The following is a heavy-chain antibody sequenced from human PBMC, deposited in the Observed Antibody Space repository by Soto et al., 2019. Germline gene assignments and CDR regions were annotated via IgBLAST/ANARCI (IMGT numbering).Heavy chain of an antibody. CDR3: ASTYCGGDCWEGGYYYYYGMDV. CDR2: IYYTGRT. D-gene: IGHD2-21*02. CDR1: GGSISSSSYY. J-gene: IGHJ6*02. V-gene: IGHV4-39*01. Sequence: LQLQESCPGLVKPSETLSLTCTVSGGSISSSSYYWGWIRQPPGKGLEWIGSIYYTGRTYYNPTLKRRVTLSVDTSENQFSLKLSSVTAADTAVYFCASTYCGGDCWEGGYYYYYGMDVWGHGTTDTVSS.